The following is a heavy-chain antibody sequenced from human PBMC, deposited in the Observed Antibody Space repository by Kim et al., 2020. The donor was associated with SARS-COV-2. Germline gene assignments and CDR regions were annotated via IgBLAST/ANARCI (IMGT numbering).Heavy chain of an antibody. D-gene: IGHD2-15*01. J-gene: IGHJ5*02. Sequence: GESLKISCKGSGYSFTSYWIGWVRQMPGKGLEWMGIIYPGDSDTRYSPSFQGQVTIPADKSISTAYLQWSSLKASDTAMYYCARAGRVRYWRFDPWGQGTLVTVSS. CDR1: GYSFTSYW. CDR2: IYPGDSDT. CDR3: ARAGRVRYWRFDP. V-gene: IGHV5-51*01.